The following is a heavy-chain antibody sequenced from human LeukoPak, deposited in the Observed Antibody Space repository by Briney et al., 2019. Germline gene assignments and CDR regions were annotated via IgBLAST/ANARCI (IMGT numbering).Heavy chain of an antibody. CDR2: IYTTGST. Sequence: PSETLSLTCTVSGGSISSYYWSWIRQPAGKGLEWIGRIYTTGSTNYNPSLKSRVTMSRDTSKKQFSLKLTSVTAADTAVYYCARGKYYYDSSSSYRYFDPWGQGTLVTVSS. J-gene: IGHJ5*02. CDR3: ARGKYYYDSSSSYRYFDP. V-gene: IGHV4-4*07. D-gene: IGHD3-22*01. CDR1: GGSISSYY.